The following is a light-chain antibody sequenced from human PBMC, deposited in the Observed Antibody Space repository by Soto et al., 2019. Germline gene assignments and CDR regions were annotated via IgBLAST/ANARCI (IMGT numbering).Light chain of an antibody. Sequence: EIVLTQSPGTLSLSPGERATLSCRASQSVDTYLAWYQQKPGQAPRLLIYDAYNRATGIPARFSGSGSGTDFTLTISSLEPEDFAAYYCQQRSTWPTFGPGTKLDIK. J-gene: IGKJ3*01. CDR2: DAY. CDR3: QQRSTWPT. CDR1: QSVDTY. V-gene: IGKV3-11*01.